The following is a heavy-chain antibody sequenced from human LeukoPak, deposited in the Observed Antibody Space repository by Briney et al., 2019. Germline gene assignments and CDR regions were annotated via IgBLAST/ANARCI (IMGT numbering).Heavy chain of an antibody. CDR3: ATDRECNSNRCYPMNFDL. D-gene: IGHD2-2*01. CDR2: IVVGSGST. CDR1: GFTFTSSA. Sequence: VASVTVSCKASGFTFTSSAVQWVRQARGQRLEWIGWIVVGSGSTNYARKFQDRVTIIRDMSTSTAYMELSSLRSEDTAVYYCATDRECNSNRCYPMNFDLWGRGTLVIVSS. J-gene: IGHJ2*01. V-gene: IGHV1-58*01.